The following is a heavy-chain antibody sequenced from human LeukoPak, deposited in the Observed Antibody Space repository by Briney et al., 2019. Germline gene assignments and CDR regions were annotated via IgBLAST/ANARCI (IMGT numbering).Heavy chain of an antibody. D-gene: IGHD6-13*01. V-gene: IGHV3-13*01. CDR2: IGTAGEI. CDR1: GFTFSSYD. J-gene: IGHJ2*01. Sequence: GGSLRLSCAASGFTFSSYDIHWVRQATGKGLEWVSGIGTAGEIYYPGSVKGRFTISRENAKNSLYLQMNSLRAGDTAVYCSTWYSRYFDLWGRGTLVTVSS. CDR3: TWYSRYFDL.